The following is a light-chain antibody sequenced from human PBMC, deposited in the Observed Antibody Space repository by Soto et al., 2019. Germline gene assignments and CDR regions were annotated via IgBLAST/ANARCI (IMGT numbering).Light chain of an antibody. V-gene: IGLV2-14*03. J-gene: IGLJ2*01. Sequence: QSALTQPASVSGSPGQSITISCIGTSSDVGGYNYVSWYQQYPGTAPKLMIYDVSNRPSGVSNRFSGSKSGNTASLTISALQAEDEADYYCSSYTSSSTVIFGGGTQLTVL. CDR2: DVS. CDR3: SSYTSSSTVI. CDR1: SSDVGGYNY.